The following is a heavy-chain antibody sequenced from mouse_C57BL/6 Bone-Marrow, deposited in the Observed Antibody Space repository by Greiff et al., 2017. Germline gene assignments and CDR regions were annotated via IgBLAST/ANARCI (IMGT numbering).Heavy chain of an antibody. CDR1: EYEFPSHD. Sequence: EVKLVESGGGLVQPGASLKLSCESNEYEFPSHDMPWVRKTPVQRLELVAAINSDGGSTSYPENMERRFILSRDNTKRTPYLQMSSLRSEDTALYYCARQVIYYGNLWRYFDVWGTGTTVTVSS. CDR3: ARQVIYYGNLWRYFDV. CDR2: INSDGGST. D-gene: IGHD2-1*01. J-gene: IGHJ1*03. V-gene: IGHV5-2*03.